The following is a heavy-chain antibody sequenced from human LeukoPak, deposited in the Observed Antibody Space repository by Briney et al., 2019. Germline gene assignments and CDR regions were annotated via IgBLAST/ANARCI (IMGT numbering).Heavy chain of an antibody. J-gene: IGHJ4*02. CDR1: GVSLNTYY. V-gene: IGHV4-59*01. Sequence: SETLSLTCTVSGVSLNTYYWNWIRQPPGKGLEWIGNIYYNGSTNYSPSLKSRVTISVDMSKNQFSLRLTSVTAADTALYYCARDVPFSLWGQGTLVTVSS. CDR3: ARDVPFSL. CDR2: IYYNGST.